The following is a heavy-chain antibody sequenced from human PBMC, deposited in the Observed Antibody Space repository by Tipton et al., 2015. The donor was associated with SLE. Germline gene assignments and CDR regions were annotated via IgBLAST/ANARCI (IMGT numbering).Heavy chain of an antibody. D-gene: IGHD1-26*01. CDR1: GGSFSGYY. Sequence: TLSLTCAVYGGSFSGYYWTWIRQPPGKGLEWIGEINHRGSTNYNPSLKSRVTISVDTSKNHFSLKLSSVTAADTAVYYCASAVGPPWWFDPWGQGTLVTVSS. V-gene: IGHV4-34*01. CDR2: INHRGST. J-gene: IGHJ5*02. CDR3: ASAVGPPWWFDP.